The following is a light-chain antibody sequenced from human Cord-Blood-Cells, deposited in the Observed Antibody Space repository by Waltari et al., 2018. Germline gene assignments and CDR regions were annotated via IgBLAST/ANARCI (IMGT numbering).Light chain of an antibody. V-gene: IGLV2-14*01. CDR3: SSYTSSSTVV. CDR2: EVS. J-gene: IGLJ2*01. CDR1: SSAAGGYNY. Sequence: SALTPPAPVSGSPGPSITISCTGTSSAAGGYNYVSWYQQHPGKPPKLMLYEVSNRPSGVSNRFSCSKSGNTASLTISGLQAEDEADYYCSSYTSSSTVVFGGGTKLTVL.